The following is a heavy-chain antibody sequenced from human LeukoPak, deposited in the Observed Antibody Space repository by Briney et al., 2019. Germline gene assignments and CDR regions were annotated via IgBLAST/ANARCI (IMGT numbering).Heavy chain of an antibody. V-gene: IGHV3-23*01. J-gene: IGHJ1*01. CDR1: GFTFSSYA. CDR3: ARGSVYDFWSGYLPEYFQH. CDR2: ISGSGGST. Sequence: GGSLRLSCAASGFTFSSYAMSWVRQAPGKGLEWVSAISGSGGSTYYADPVKGRFTISRDNSKNTLYLQMNSLRAEDTAVYYCARGSVYDFWSGYLPEYFQHWGQGTLVTVSS. D-gene: IGHD3-3*01.